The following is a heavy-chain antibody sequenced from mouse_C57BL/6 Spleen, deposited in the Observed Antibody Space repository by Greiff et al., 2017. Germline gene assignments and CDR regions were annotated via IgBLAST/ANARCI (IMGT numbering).Heavy chain of an antibody. CDR1: GFTFSSYA. CDR3: TREYDYDGYYAMDY. V-gene: IGHV5-9-1*02. J-gene: IGHJ4*01. D-gene: IGHD2-4*01. CDR2: ISSGGDYI. Sequence: EVQGVESGEGLVKPGGSLKLSCAASGFTFSSYAMSWVRQTPEKRLEWVAYISSGGDYIYYADTVKGRFTISRDNARNTLYLQMSSLKSEDTAMYYCTREYDYDGYYAMDYWGQGTSVTVSS.